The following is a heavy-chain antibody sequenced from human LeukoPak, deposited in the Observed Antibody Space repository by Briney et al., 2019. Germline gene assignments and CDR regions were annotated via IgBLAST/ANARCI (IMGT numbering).Heavy chain of an antibody. V-gene: IGHV1-2*02. D-gene: IGHD3-22*01. Sequence: ASVTVSCKASGYTFTGYYMHWVRQAPGQGLEWMGWINPNSGGTNYAQKFQGRVTMTRDTSISTAYMELSRLRSDDTAVYYCARMYYYDSSGYYEGFDYWGQGTLVTVSS. CDR1: GYTFTGYY. CDR3: ARMYYYDSSGYYEGFDY. CDR2: INPNSGGT. J-gene: IGHJ4*02.